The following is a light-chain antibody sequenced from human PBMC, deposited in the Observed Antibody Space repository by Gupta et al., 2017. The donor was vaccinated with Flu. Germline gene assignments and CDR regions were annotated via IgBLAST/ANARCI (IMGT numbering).Light chain of an antibody. CDR2: GTS. CDR1: QVVSSNY. J-gene: IGKJ1*01. V-gene: IGKV3-20*01. CDR3: QQYGRSPQT. Sequence: APLSLSPGERAALSCRASQVVSSNYLAWYQQRPGQSPRLLTSGTSNRATGIPDRFSANGSGTDFILTISGLEPEDSAVYYCQQYGRSPQTFGQGTRVEVK.